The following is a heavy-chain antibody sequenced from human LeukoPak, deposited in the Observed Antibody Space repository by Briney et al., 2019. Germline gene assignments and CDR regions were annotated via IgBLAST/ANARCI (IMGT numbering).Heavy chain of an antibody. CDR1: GYSFTSFW. J-gene: IGHJ4*02. D-gene: IGHD2-21*02. Sequence: GESLKISGKGSGYSFTSFWSSWVRQMPGKGLEWMGIIDPGDADTSYRTSFQGHVPFSAEKSISPAYLQWTSRKAWDTAMFSCARQDCGGDCYSPAFDYWGQGTLVTVSS. CDR3: ARQDCGGDCYSPAFDY. V-gene: IGHV5-51*01. CDR2: IDPGDADT.